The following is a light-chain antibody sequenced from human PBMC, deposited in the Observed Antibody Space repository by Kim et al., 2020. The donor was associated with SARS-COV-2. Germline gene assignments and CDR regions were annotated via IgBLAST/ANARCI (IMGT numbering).Light chain of an antibody. V-gene: IGLV2-14*03. CDR2: DVV. Sequence: QSALTQPASVSGSPGQSITISCTGTRSDVGGFNYVSWYQQHPGKAPKLIIYDVVERPSGISDRFSGSKSGNTASLTISWLQADDEAEYYCNSHTSSATFVFGGGTKVTVL. CDR1: RSDVGGFNY. CDR3: NSHTSSATFV. J-gene: IGLJ1*01.